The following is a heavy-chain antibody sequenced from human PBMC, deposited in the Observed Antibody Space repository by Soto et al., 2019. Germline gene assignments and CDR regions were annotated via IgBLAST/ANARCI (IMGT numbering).Heavy chain of an antibody. J-gene: IGHJ6*02. CDR2: IIPIFGTA. D-gene: IGHD3-3*01. Sequence: QVQLVQSGAEVKKPGSSVKVSCKASGGTFSSYAISWVRQAPGQGLEWMGGIIPIFGTANYAQKFQGRVTITADESTSTAYMELSSLRSEDTAVYYCARSGDTYDFWSAQTRADDKYYYYYYGMDFWGQGTTVTVSS. CDR3: ARSGDTYDFWSAQTRADDKYYYYYYGMDF. V-gene: IGHV1-69*01. CDR1: GGTFSSYA.